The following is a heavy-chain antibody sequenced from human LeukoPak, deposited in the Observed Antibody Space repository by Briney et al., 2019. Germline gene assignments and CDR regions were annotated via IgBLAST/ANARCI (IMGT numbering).Heavy chain of an antibody. J-gene: IGHJ4*02. CDR2: ISYDGSKE. CDR3: ARDGGDY. Sequence: GRSLRLSCAASGFSFSDSGMNWVRQAPGKGLEWVAVISYDGSKEYYADSLKGRFTISRDNSKNTLYLQMNSLRVEDTAIYYCARDGGDYWGQGTLATVSS. V-gene: IGHV3-30*03. D-gene: IGHD3-16*01. CDR1: GFSFSDSG.